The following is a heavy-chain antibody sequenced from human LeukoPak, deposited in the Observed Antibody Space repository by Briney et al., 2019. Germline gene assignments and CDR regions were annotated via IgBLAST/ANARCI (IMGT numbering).Heavy chain of an antibody. CDR1: GYTFTGYY. J-gene: IGHJ5*02. D-gene: IGHD6-19*01. CDR3: ARDGIAVAGTISWFDP. CDR2: INPNSGGT. V-gene: IGHV1-2*02. Sequence: GASVKVSCKASGYTFTGYYMHWVRQAPGQGLEWMGWINPNSGGTNYAQKFQGRVTMTRDTSISTACMELSRLRSDDTAVYYCARDGIAVAGTISWFDPWGQGTLVTVSS.